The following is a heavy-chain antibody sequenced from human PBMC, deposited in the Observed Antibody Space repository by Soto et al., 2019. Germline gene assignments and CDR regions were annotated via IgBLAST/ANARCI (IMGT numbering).Heavy chain of an antibody. Sequence: SETLSLTCTVSGGSISSGGYYWSWIRQHPGKGLEWIGYIYYSGSTYYNPSLKSRVTISVDTSKNQFSLKLTSVTAADTAVYYCARGRGGGPFDDWGQGTLGTVSS. CDR2: IYYSGST. V-gene: IGHV4-31*03. J-gene: IGHJ4*02. CDR1: GGSISSGGYY. CDR3: ARGRGGGPFDD. D-gene: IGHD1-26*01.